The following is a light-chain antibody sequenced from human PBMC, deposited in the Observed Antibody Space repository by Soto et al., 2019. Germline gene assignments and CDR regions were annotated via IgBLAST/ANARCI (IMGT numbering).Light chain of an antibody. CDR3: LHALQPPPA. CDR2: LGS. J-gene: IGKJ1*01. V-gene: IGKV2-28*01. CDR1: QSLLQSSGYHY. Sequence: DIVLTQSPLSLPVTPGEPASMSCRSSQSLLQSSGYHYLDWYLQKPGQSPQLLIYLGSNRASGVPDRFMGSGSGTDFTLKISRVEAEDVGVYHCLHALQPPPAFGEGTKVEIK.